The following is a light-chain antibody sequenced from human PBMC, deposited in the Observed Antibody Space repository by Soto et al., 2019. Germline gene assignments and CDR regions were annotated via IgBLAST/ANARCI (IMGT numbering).Light chain of an antibody. CDR2: EGS. CDR1: NTDIGSYNP. J-gene: IGLJ3*02. V-gene: IGLV2-23*01. CDR3: CSYAGSTTLV. Sequence: QSALTQPASMSGSPGQTITISCTGANTDIGSYNPVSWYQQHPGKAPKLMIYEGSKRPSGVSNRFSGSRSGNTASLTISGLQAEDEADYYCCSYAGSTTLVFGGGTKLTVL.